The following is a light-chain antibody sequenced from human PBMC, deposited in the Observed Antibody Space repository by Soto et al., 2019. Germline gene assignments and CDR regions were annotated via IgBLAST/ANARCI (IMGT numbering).Light chain of an antibody. V-gene: IGLV1-40*01. CDR2: GNN. Sequence: QSVLTQPPSVSGAPGQRVTISCTGSSSNIGAGFDVHWYQQLPGMAPKLLIYGNNNRPSGVPDRFSGSRSGTSASLAITGLQTEDEADYYCQSFDSTAGNLRVFGGGTKLTVL. CDR1: SSNIGAGFD. J-gene: IGLJ3*02. CDR3: QSFDSTAGNLRV.